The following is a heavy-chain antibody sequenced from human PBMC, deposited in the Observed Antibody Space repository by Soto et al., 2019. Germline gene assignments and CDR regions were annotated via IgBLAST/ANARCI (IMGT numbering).Heavy chain of an antibody. D-gene: IGHD2-21*02. Sequence: GGSLRLSCSASGFTFSSYAMSWVRQAPGKGLEWVSAISGSGGSTYYADSVKGRFTISRDNSKNTLYLQMNSLRAEDTAVYYCAKTTQRGHAVTARRPFQHWGQGTLVTVSS. CDR2: ISGSGGST. V-gene: IGHV3-23*01. CDR3: AKTTQRGHAVTARRPFQH. CDR1: GFTFSSYA. J-gene: IGHJ1*01.